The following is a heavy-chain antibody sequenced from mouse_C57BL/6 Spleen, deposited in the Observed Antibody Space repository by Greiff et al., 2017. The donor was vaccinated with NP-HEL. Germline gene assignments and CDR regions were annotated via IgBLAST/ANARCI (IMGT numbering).Heavy chain of an antibody. Sequence: QVQLQQSGPELVKPGASFPLSFPASGYSFTSYYIHWVKQRPGQGLEWIGWIYPGSGNPPCTEKFKGKATLTADTSSSTAYMQLSSLTSEDSAVYYGASHSSGYFAYWGQGTLVTVSA. CDR2: IYPGSGNP. V-gene: IGHV1-66*01. D-gene: IGHD3-2*02. CDR3: ASHSSGYFAY. CDR1: GYSFTSYY. J-gene: IGHJ3*01.